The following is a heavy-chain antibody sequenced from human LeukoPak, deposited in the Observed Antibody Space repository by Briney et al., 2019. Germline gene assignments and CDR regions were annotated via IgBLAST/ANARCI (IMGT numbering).Heavy chain of an antibody. CDR3: ARVSGGGKDY. CDR1: GGSISSYY. D-gene: IGHD4-23*01. V-gene: IGHV4-59*01. CDR2: IYYSGST. J-gene: IGHJ4*02. Sequence: PSETLSLTCTVSGGSISSYYWSWIRQPPGKGLEWIGYIYYSGSTNYNPSLKSRVTISVDTSKNQFSLKLSSVTAADTAVYYCARVSGGGKDYWGQGTLVTVSP.